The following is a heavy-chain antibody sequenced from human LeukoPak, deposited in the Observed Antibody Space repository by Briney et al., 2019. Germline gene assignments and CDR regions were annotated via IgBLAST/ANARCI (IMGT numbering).Heavy chain of an antibody. J-gene: IGHJ4*02. CDR1: GGSISSYY. V-gene: IGHV4-59*01. CDR2: ITYTGST. Sequence: PSETLSLTCIISGGSISSYYWSWIRQSPGKGLEWIGYITYTGSTDYDPSLKSRVTISVDTSRNQFSLRLNSVTAADTAVYYCAGSYPLEYFWKYGGKGPRVTVSS. D-gene: IGHD3-3*01. CDR3: AGSYPLEYFWKY.